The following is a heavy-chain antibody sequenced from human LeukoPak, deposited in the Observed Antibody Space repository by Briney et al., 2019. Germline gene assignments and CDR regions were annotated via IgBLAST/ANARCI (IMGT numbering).Heavy chain of an antibody. V-gene: IGHV3-30-3*01. D-gene: IGHD3-22*01. Sequence: GGSLRLSCEASGFTFSSYAMHWVRQAPGKGLEWVAVISYDGSNKYYADSVKGRFTISRDNSKNTLYLQMNSLRAEDTAVYYCASLYDSSGYYYLFWDYWGQGTLVTVSS. J-gene: IGHJ4*02. CDR3: ASLYDSSGYYYLFWDY. CDR2: ISYDGSNK. CDR1: GFTFSSYA.